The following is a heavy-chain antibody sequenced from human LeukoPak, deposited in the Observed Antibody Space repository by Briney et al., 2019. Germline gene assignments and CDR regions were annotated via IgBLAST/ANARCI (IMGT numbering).Heavy chain of an antibody. CDR1: GFPFRTYD. CDR3: TRDIAGSDTAMDF. V-gene: IGHV3-13*01. J-gene: IGHJ6*03. Sequence: PGGSLSLSCAASGFPFRTYDMHWVRQVSGGGLEWVATIGSTGDTYYAGSVKGRFTISREDGKNFLFLQMNSLRAGNTAAYCCTRDIAGSDTAMDFWGKGTTVTVSS. D-gene: IGHD2-21*02. CDR2: IGSTGDT.